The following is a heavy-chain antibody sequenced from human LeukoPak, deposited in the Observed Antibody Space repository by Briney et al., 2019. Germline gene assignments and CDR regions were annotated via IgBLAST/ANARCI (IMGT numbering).Heavy chain of an antibody. D-gene: IGHD5-12*01. CDR3: ARDGYNLFDY. Sequence: GRSLRLSCAASGFTFSSYAMHWVRQAPGKGLEWVAVISYDGSSKYYADSVKGRFTISRDNSKNTLYLQMNSLRAEDTAVYYCARDGYNLFDYWGQGTLVTVSS. CDR1: GFTFSSYA. V-gene: IGHV3-30-3*01. CDR2: ISYDGSSK. J-gene: IGHJ4*02.